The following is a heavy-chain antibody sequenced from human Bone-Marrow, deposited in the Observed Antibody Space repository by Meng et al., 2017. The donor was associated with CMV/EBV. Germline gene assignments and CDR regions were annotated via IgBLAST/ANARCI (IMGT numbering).Heavy chain of an antibody. CDR3: ARDLLEGRY. CDR1: GFTFSSYG. D-gene: IGHD3-3*01. J-gene: IGHJ4*02. V-gene: IGHV3-30*19. CDR2: ISYDGSIK. Sequence: GESLKISCAASGFTFSSYGMHWVRQAPGKGLEWVAVISYDGSIKYYADSVKGRFTISRDNSKNTLYLQMNSLRAEDTAVYYCARDLLEGRYWGQGTLVTVSS.